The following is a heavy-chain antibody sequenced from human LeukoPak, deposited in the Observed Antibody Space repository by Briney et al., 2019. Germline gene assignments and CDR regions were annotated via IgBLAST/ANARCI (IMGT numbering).Heavy chain of an antibody. V-gene: IGHV3-21*01. Sequence: GGSLRLSCAASGFTFSSYSMNWVRQAPGKGLEWVSSISSSSSYIYYADSVKGRFTISRDNAKNSLYLQMNSLRAEDTAVYYCARDRGYSYGYDYWGQGTLVTVSS. CDR2: ISSSSSYI. CDR3: ARDRGYSYGYDY. J-gene: IGHJ4*02. D-gene: IGHD5-18*01. CDR1: GFTFSSYS.